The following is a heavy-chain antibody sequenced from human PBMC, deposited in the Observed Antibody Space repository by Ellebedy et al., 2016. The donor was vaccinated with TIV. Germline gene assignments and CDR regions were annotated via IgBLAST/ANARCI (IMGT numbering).Heavy chain of an antibody. J-gene: IGHJ4*02. V-gene: IGHV3-48*02. CDR1: GFTFSSYS. CDR3: ARVEGYCSGGSCYSAHLFVY. Sequence: GGSLRLSCAASGFTFSSYSMNWVRQAPGKGLEWVSYISSSSSTIYYADSVKGRFTISRDNAKNSLYLQMNSLRDEDTAVYYCARVEGYCSGGSCYSAHLFVYWGQGTLVTVSS. CDR2: ISSSSSTI. D-gene: IGHD2-15*01.